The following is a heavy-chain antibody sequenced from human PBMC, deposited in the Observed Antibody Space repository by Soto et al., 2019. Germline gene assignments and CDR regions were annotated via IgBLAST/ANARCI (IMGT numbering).Heavy chain of an antibody. CDR2: INHSGSA. D-gene: IGHD3-16*01. CDR1: GESFSGYY. CDR3: ARRFSWGLTTFTFYDIGY. Sequence: NPGETLSLTCAVYGESFSGYYWSWIRQPPGKGLEWVGEINHSGSANYNPDPRRGPTTSVKTSQDQFFLKLRSGTAADAAADYCARRFSWGLTTFTFYDIGYWGEGILVTVSS. V-gene: IGHV4-34*01. J-gene: IGHJ4*02.